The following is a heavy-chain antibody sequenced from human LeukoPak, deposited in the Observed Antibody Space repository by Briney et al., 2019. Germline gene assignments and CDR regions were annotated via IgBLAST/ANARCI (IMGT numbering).Heavy chain of an antibody. CDR2: IYYSGST. D-gene: IGHD4-17*01. Sequence: SETLSLTCTVSGGSISSGDYYWSWIRQPPGKGLEWIGYIYYSGSTYYNPFLKSRVTISVDTSKNQFSLKLSSVTAADTAVYYCARANGDYGRFDYWGQGTLVTVSS. J-gene: IGHJ4*02. CDR3: ARANGDYGRFDY. CDR1: GGSISSGDYY. V-gene: IGHV4-30-4*01.